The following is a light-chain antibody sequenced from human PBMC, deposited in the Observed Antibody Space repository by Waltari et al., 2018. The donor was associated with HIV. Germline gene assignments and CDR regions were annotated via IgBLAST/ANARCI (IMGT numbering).Light chain of an antibody. CDR3: SSYAGSDNWV. CDR1: SRDIGRYDF. V-gene: IGLV2-8*01. CDR2: EIK. J-gene: IGLJ3*02. Sequence: QSALTQPPSASGSPGPSVTISCTGTSRDIGRYDFVSWYPQHPGKASKLIIYEIKERPYGLPDRLSGSKSGSTATLAVSGLQADDEADYYCSSYAGSDNWVFGGGTTVTVL.